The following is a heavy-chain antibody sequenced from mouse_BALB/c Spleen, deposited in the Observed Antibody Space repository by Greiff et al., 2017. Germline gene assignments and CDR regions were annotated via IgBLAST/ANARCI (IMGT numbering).Heavy chain of an antibody. D-gene: IGHD1-1*01. Sequence: EVKLVESGGDLVKPGGSLKLSCAASGFTFSSYGMSWVRQTPDKRLEWVATISSGGSYTYYPDSVKGRFTISRDNAKNTLYLQMSSLKSEDTAMYYCARHPLYGDYAMDYWGQGTSVTVSS. J-gene: IGHJ4*01. CDR3: ARHPLYGDYAMDY. CDR2: ISSGGSYT. CDR1: GFTFSSYG. V-gene: IGHV5-6*01.